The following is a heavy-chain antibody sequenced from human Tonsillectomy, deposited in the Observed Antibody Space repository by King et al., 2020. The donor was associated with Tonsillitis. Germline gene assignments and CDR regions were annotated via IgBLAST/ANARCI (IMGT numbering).Heavy chain of an antibody. J-gene: IGHJ4*02. Sequence: VQLVESGGGLVQPGGSLRLSCAASGFTFSRYAMSWVRQAPGKGLEWVSVIYSGGSSKYYADSVEGRFTISRDNSKNTLYLQMHSRRAEDPAVYYCANALGSSDGYWGQGTLVTVSS. V-gene: IGHV3-23*03. D-gene: IGHD5-24*01. CDR1: GFTFSRYA. CDR2: IYSGGSSK. CDR3: ANALGSSDGY.